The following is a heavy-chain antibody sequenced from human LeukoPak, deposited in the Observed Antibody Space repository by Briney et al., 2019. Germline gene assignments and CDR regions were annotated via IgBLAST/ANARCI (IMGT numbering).Heavy chain of an antibody. D-gene: IGHD4-23*01. CDR1: GGSISSSIYY. V-gene: IGHV4-39*01. Sequence: SEILSLTCTVSGGSISSSIYYWGWIRQPPGKGLEWIGNIYHSGSTYYNPSLKSRVTISVDTSKNQFSLKLSSVTAADTAVYYCARLMDGGNALRRFDLWGRGTLVTVSS. CDR2: IYHSGST. J-gene: IGHJ2*01. CDR3: ARLMDGGNALRRFDL.